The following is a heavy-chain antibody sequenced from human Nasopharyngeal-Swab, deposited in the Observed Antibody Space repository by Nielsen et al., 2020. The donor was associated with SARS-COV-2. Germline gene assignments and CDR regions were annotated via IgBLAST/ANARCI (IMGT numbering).Heavy chain of an antibody. Sequence: WVRQAPGQGLEWMGWINAGNCNTKYSQKFQGRVTITRDTSASTAYMEMSSLRSEDTAVYYCARGSPPTNYYDSSGYYYRYGMDVWGQGTTVTVSS. CDR2: INAGNCNT. D-gene: IGHD3-22*01. CDR3: ARGSPPTNYYDSSGYYYRYGMDV. J-gene: IGHJ6*02. V-gene: IGHV1-3*01.